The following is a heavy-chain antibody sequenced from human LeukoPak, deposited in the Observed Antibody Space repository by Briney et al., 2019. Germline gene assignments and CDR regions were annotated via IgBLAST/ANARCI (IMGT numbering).Heavy chain of an antibody. V-gene: IGHV4-39*07. Sequence: PSETLSLTCTVSGGSISSSSYYWGWIRQPPGTGLEWIGSIYYSGSTNYNPSLKSRVTISVDTSKNQLSLKLSSVTAADTAVYYCARAQYSSSSGWFDPWGQGTLVTVSS. CDR1: GGSISSSSYY. D-gene: IGHD6-6*01. CDR3: ARAQYSSSSGWFDP. J-gene: IGHJ5*02. CDR2: IYYSGST.